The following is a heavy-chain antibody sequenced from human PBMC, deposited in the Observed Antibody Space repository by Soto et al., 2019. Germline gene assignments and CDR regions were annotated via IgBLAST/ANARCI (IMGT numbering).Heavy chain of an antibody. D-gene: IGHD5-18*01. CDR3: ARLELETYSYGFPFDY. J-gene: IGHJ4*02. Sequence: PGGSLRLSCAASGFTFNDYYMSWIRQAPGQGLEWVSYISTGGGTIYYADSVKGRFTISRDNTKNSLYLQMNSLRDEDTAVYYCARLELETYSYGFPFDYWGQGTLVTVSS. V-gene: IGHV3-11*01. CDR1: GFTFNDYY. CDR2: ISTGGGTI.